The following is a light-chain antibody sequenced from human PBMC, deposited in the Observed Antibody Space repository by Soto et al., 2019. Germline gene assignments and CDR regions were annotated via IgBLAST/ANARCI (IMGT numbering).Light chain of an antibody. J-gene: IGKJ2*01. V-gene: IGKV3-20*01. CDR2: GAS. CDR3: PLFGSSFSYT. CDR1: QSVSSDF. Sequence: EIVLTQSPGILSLSPGERATLSCRASQSVSSDFLAWYQQKPGQAPRLLIYGASSRAPGIPDRFSGSGSGTDFTLAISRLEPEDFAVYFCPLFGSSFSYTFGQGTKLDIK.